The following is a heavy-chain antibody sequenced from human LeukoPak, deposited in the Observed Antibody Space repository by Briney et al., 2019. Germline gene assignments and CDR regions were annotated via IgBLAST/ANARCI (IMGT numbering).Heavy chain of an antibody. CDR1: GGSFSGYY. CDR3: ARGRGFGGNARFDY. V-gene: IGHV4-34*01. J-gene: IGHJ4*02. Sequence: SETPSLTCAVYGGSFSGYYWSWIRQPPGKGLEWIGEINHSGSTNYNPSLKSRVTISVDTSKNQFSLKLSSVTAADTAVYYCARGRGFGGNARFDYWGQGTLVTVSS. D-gene: IGHD4-23*01. CDR2: INHSGST.